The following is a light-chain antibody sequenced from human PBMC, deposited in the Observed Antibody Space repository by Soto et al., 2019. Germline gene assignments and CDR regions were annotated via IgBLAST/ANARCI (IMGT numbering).Light chain of an antibody. CDR2: EVS. J-gene: IGLJ2*01. Sequence: QSVLTQPPSASGSPGQSVTISCTGTSSDVGGYNYVSWYQQYPGKAPKLMIYEVSKRPSGVPDRFSGSKSGNTASLTVSGLQAEDEADYYCSSYAGSNRVVFGGGTKLTVL. V-gene: IGLV2-8*01. CDR1: SSDVGGYNY. CDR3: SSYAGSNRVV.